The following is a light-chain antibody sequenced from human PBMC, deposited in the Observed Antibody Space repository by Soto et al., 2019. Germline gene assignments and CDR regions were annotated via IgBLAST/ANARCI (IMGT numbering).Light chain of an antibody. CDR2: GAS. CDR1: QSVSSN. CDR3: HQYNNWPPAT. V-gene: IGKV3-15*01. Sequence: EIVMTQSPATLSVSPGERATLSCRASQSVSSNLAWYQQKPGQAPRRLIYGASTRATGIPARFSGSGSGTECTLTISSLQSEDFAVYYCHQYNNWPPATFGGGTKVEIK. J-gene: IGKJ4*01.